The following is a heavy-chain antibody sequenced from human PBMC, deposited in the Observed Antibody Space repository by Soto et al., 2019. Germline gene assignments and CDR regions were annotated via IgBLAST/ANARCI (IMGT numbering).Heavy chain of an antibody. V-gene: IGHV4-4*02. Sequence: PSETLSLTCAVSGDSIKTETWWSWLRQLPGTGLEWIGEIKHTGDANANPALRSRVSMSVDRTKNQFFLNLRSVSAADTAVYYCARDNQYAGYDFVSRFDYWGQGTLVTV. J-gene: IGHJ4*02. CDR3: ARDNQYAGYDFVSRFDY. CDR2: IKHTGDA. D-gene: IGHD5-12*01. CDR1: GDSIKTETW.